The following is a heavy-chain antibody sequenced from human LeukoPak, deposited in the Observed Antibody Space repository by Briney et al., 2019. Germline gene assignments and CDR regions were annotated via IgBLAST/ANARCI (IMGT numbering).Heavy chain of an antibody. CDR3: ARGNSGLLLRPEDY. V-gene: IGHV1-2*02. CDR1: GYTFTGYY. CDR2: INPNSVGT. J-gene: IGHJ4*02. Sequence: ASVKVSCKASGYTFTGYYMHWVRQAPGQGLEWMGWINPNSVGTNYAQKFQGRVTMTRDTSISTAYMELSRLRSDDTAVYYCARGNSGLLLRPEDYWGQGTLVTVSS. D-gene: IGHD3-22*01.